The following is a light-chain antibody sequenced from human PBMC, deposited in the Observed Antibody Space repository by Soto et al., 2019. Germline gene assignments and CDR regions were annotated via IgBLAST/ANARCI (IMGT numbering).Light chain of an antibody. CDR1: SSNIGAGYD. CDR3: QSYDSSRDVV. V-gene: IGLV1-40*01. J-gene: IGLJ2*01. CDR2: GNS. Sequence: QSALTQPPSVSGAPGQRVTISCTGSSSNIGAGYDVHWYQQLPGTAPKLLIYGNSNRPSGVPDRFSGSKSGTSASLAITGLQAEDEADYYCQSYDSSRDVVFGRGTKLTVL.